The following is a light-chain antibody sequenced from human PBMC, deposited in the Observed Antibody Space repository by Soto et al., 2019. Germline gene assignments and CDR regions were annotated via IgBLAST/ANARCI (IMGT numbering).Light chain of an antibody. CDR1: SSDVGGNKY. CDR2: DVS. Sequence: HSALTQPASVSGSPGQSITISCTGTSSDVGGNKYVSWYQHYPGKAPKLMICDVSNRPSGVSNRFSGSKSGNTASLTISGLQAEDEADYYCSAFKGTTYVFGTGTKVTVL. V-gene: IGLV2-14*03. J-gene: IGLJ1*01. CDR3: SAFKGTTYV.